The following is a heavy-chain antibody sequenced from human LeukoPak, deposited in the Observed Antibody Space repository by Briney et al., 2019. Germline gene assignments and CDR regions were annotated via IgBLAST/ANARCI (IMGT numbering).Heavy chain of an antibody. CDR3: ARLHLPATRFDY. V-gene: IGHV4-38-2*02. J-gene: IGHJ4*02. CDR1: GYSFSSGYY. CDR2: IYHSGRT. Sequence: SETLSLTCTVSGYSFSSGYYWGWIRQPPGKGLEWIGSIYHSGRTFYNPSLKSRVTISVDTSKNQFSLKLTSVTAADTAVYYCARLHLPATRFDYWGQGTLVTVSS. D-gene: IGHD5-24*01.